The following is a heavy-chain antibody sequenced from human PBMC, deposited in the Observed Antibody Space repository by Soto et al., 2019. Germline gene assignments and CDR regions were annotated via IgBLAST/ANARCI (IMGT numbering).Heavy chain of an antibody. CDR1: GGSISSSSYH. D-gene: IGHD2-15*01. CDR3: ARQPRYRNCSGGSCYRYYYYGMDV. V-gene: IGHV4-39*01. CDR2: IYYSGST. J-gene: IGHJ6*02. Sequence: NPSETLSLTCTVSGGSISSSSYHWGRIRQPPGKGLEWIGSIYYSGSTYYNPSLKSRVTISVDTSKNQFSLKLSSVTAADTAVYYCARQPRYRNCSGGSCYRYYYYGMDVWGQGTTVTVSS.